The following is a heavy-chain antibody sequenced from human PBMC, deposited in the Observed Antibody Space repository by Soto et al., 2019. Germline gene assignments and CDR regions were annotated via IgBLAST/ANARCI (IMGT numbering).Heavy chain of an antibody. CDR1: GYTFTSYD. CDR2: MNPNSGNT. Sequence: ASVKVSCKASGYTFTSYDINWVRQATGQGLEWMGWMNPNSGNTGYAQKFQGRVTMTRNTSISTAYMELSSLRSEDTAVYYCARGQEVVVTMSPGYYYYYMDVWGKGTTVTVSS. D-gene: IGHD3-22*01. J-gene: IGHJ6*03. V-gene: IGHV1-8*01. CDR3: ARGQEVVVTMSPGYYYYYMDV.